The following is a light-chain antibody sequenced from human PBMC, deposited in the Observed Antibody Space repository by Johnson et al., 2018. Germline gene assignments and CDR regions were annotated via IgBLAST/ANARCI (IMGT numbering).Light chain of an antibody. CDR3: GTWDSSLSAGNV. Sequence: QSVLTQPPSVSAAPGQKVTISCSGSSSNIGNNYVSWYQQLPGTAPKLLIYENNKRPSGIPDRFSGSKSGTSATLGITGLPTGDEADYYCGTWDSSLSAGNVFGTGTKVPVL. CDR1: SSNIGNNY. J-gene: IGLJ1*01. V-gene: IGLV1-51*02. CDR2: ENN.